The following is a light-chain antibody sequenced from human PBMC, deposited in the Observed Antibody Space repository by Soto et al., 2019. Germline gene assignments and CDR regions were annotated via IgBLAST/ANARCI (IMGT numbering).Light chain of an antibody. J-gene: IGKJ1*01. V-gene: IGKV3-20*01. Sequence: LWFRLSPHTLSLHPSERVTLSCRASQTVILNYLAWHHQKPRQPPRLLVYGASSRATGIPERFSGSGSGTDFTPTLSRLQPEDFVVYCCQQYGRSPTTFGQATKVDI. CDR2: GAS. CDR3: QQYGRSPTT. CDR1: QTVILNY.